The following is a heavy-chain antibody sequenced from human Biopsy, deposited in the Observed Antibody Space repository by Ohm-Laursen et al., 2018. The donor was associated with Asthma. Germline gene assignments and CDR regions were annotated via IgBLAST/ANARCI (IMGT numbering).Heavy chain of an antibody. D-gene: IGHD3-3*01. J-gene: IGHJ6*02. Sequence: TLSLTCTVSGGSISSGDYYWTWVRQRPGKGLEWIGNIYHRGNTKYNPSLKSRLSFSVDTSKNQFSLKLSSVTAADTAIYFCARDYYDFWNRSVYTYFGMDVWGRGTTVVVSS. V-gene: IGHV4-31*03. CDR1: GGSISSGDYY. CDR3: ARDYYDFWNRSVYTYFGMDV. CDR2: IYHRGNT.